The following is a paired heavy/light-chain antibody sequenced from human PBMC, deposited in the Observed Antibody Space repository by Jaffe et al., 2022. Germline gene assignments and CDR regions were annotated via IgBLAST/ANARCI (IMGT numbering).Heavy chain of an antibody. J-gene: IGHJ4*02. D-gene: IGHD3-3*01. CDR2: IYYSGST. CDR3: ARHPTYDFWSGYYMKPPKNFDY. V-gene: IGHV4-39*01. CDR1: GGSISSSSYY. Sequence: QLQLQESGPGLVKPSETLSLTCTVSGGSISSSSYYWGWIRQPPGKGLEWIGSIYYSGSTYYNPSLKSRVTISVDTSKNQFSLKLSSVTAADTAVYYCARHPTYDFWSGYYMKPPKNFDYWGQGTLVTVSS.
Light chain of an antibody. V-gene: IGKV3-15*01. Sequence: EIVMTQSPATLSVSPGERATLSCRASQSVSSNLAWYQQKPGQAPRLLIYGASTRATGIPARFSGSGSGTEFTLTISSLQSEDFAVYYCQQYNNWPPLFTFGPGTKVDIK. CDR1: QSVSSN. J-gene: IGKJ3*01. CDR2: GAS. CDR3: QQYNNWPPLFT.